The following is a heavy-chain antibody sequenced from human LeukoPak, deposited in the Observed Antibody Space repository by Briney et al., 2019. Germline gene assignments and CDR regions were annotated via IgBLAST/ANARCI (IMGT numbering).Heavy chain of an antibody. CDR1: GGSFSGYY. CDR3: VADPINFDY. J-gene: IGHJ4*02. Sequence: PSETLSLTCAVYGGSFSGYYWSWIRQPPGKGLEWIGEINHSGSTNYNPSLKSRVTISVDTSKNQFSLKLSSVTAADTAVYYCVADPINFDYWGQGRLVTVSS. CDR2: INHSGST. V-gene: IGHV4-34*01.